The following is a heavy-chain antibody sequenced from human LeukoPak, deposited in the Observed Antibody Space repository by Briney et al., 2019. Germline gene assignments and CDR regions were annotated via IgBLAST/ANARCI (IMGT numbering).Heavy chain of an antibody. CDR1: GGSISSYY. CDR3: ARRASGQFSYYYYYYMDV. J-gene: IGHJ6*03. Sequence: PSETLSLTCTVSGGSISSYYWSWIRQPPGKGLEWIGYIYYSGSTNYNPSLKSRVTISVDTSKNQFSLKLSSVTAADTAVYYCARRASGQFSYYYYYYMDVWGKGTTVTVSS. D-gene: IGHD4-11*01. CDR2: IYYSGST. V-gene: IGHV4-59*01.